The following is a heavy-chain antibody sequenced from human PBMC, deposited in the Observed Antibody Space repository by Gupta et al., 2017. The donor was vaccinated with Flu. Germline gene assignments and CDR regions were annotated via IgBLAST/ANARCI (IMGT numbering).Heavy chain of an antibody. V-gene: IGHV4-39*01. CDR3: ARLPYPAGAAISNYFDS. J-gene: IGHJ4*02. CDR1: GDSINTVHYY. D-gene: IGHD2-2*01. Sequence: QLHESSTGLVKPSETLSLACTVSGDSINTVHYYWGWTRQSPGKGLEWIGDIFYRGTTFYNPSLQSRVTISGDTSKNQFSLKLNSVPAADPAVYYCARLPYPAGAAISNYFDSWGQGARVTVSS. CDR2: IFYRGTT.